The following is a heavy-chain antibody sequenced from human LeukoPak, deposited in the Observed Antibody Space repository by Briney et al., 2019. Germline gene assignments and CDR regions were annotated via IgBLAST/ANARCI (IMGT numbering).Heavy chain of an antibody. D-gene: IGHD3-9*01. CDR2: INHSGST. J-gene: IGHJ4*02. V-gene: IGHV4-34*01. CDR1: GGSLSGYY. CDR3: ARGEYDISFDY. Sequence: SETLSLTCAVYGGSLSGYYWSWIRQPPGKGLEWIGEINHSGSTNYNPSLKSRVTISVDTSKNQFSLKLSSVTAADTAVYYCARGEYDISFDYWGQGTLVTVSS.